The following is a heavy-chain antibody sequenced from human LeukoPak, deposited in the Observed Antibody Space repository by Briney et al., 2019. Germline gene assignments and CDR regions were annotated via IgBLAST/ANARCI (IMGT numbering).Heavy chain of an antibody. CDR2: IYYSGST. D-gene: IGHD3-10*01. CDR1: GGSISSYY. V-gene: IGHV4-59*01. J-gene: IGHJ4*02. CDR3: ARVRLDYSGSGSYLYYFDY. Sequence: SETLSLTCIVSGGSISSYYWSWIRQPPGKGLEWIGYIYYSGSTNYNPSLKSRVTISVDTSKNQFSLKLSSVTAADTAVYYCARVRLDYSGSGSYLYYFDYWGQGTLVTVSS.